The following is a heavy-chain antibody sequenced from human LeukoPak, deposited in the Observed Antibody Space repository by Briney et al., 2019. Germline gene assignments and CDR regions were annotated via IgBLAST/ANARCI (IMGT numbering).Heavy chain of an antibody. CDR3: ARRSSSGWSYFDY. Sequence: SETLSLTCTVSGGSISTYYWSWIRQPPGKGLEWIGYIYYSGSTNYNPSLKSRVTISVDTSKNQFSLKLSSVTAADTAVYYYARRSSSGWSYFDYWGQGTLVTVSS. CDR2: IYYSGST. V-gene: IGHV4-59*01. D-gene: IGHD6-19*01. J-gene: IGHJ4*02. CDR1: GGSISTYY.